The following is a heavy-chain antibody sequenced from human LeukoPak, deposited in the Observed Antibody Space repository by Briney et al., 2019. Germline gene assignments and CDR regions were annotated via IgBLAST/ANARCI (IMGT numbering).Heavy chain of an antibody. CDR1: GYTFTSYD. CDR3: ARGGLNSGSSTEFQH. J-gene: IGHJ1*01. D-gene: IGHD1-26*01. Sequence: GSVKVSCKASGYTFTSYDINWVRQATGQGLEWMGWMNPNSGNTGYAQKFQGRVTMTRNTSTSTAYMELSSLRSEDTAVYYCARGGLNSGSSTEFQHWGQGTLVTVSS. V-gene: IGHV1-8*01. CDR2: MNPNSGNT.